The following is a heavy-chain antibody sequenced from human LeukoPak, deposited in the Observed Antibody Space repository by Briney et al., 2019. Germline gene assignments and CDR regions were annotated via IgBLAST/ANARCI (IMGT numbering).Heavy chain of an antibody. CDR3: ARDRSYVGFDY. CDR2: ISTSSNI. D-gene: IGHD4-23*01. V-gene: IGHV3-69-1*01. J-gene: IGHJ4*02. CDR1: GFTFTDYT. Sequence: NPGGSLRLSCAASGFTFTDYTINWVRQAPGKGLESVSSISTSSNIYYADSVKGRFTVSRDNAKNSVYLQTNSLRAEDTAVYYCARDRSYVGFDYWGQGTLVTVSS.